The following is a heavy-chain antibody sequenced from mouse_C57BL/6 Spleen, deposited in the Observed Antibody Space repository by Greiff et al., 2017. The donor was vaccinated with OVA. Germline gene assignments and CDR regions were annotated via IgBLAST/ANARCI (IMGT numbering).Heavy chain of an antibody. CDR3: PRPGDGYLYFDY. V-gene: IGHV5-17*01. Sequence: EVHLVESGGGLVKPGGSLKLSCAASGFTFSDYGMHWVRQAPEKGLEWVAYISSGSSTIYYADTVKGRFTISRDNAKNTLFLQMTSLRSEDTAMYYCPRPGDGYLYFDYWGQGTTLTVSS. D-gene: IGHD2-3*01. CDR2: ISSGSSTI. J-gene: IGHJ2*01. CDR1: GFTFSDYG.